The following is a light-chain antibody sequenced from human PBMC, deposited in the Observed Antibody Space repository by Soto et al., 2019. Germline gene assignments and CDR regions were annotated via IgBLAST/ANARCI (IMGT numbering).Light chain of an antibody. Sequence: DIVMTQTPLSSPVSLGQPASISCRGSQSLGHSDGNTYLSWLLQRPGKPPKLLICKLSNRFSGGPDRASGSGARTDFTLQISSVEAEDVGVDYCMHATQFPWTFGQGTKVEIE. CDR2: KLS. V-gene: IGKV2-24*01. J-gene: IGKJ1*01. CDR1: QSLGHSDGNTY. CDR3: MHATQFPWT.